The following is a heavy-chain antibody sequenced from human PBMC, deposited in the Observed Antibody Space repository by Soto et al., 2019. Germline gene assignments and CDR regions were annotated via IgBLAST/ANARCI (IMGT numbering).Heavy chain of an antibody. CDR2: ISGSADDT. V-gene: IGHV3-23*01. CDR1: GFTFSSYA. D-gene: IGHD2-2*01. Sequence: EVQLLESGGGLVLPGGSLRLSCVASGFTFSSYAMSWVRQAPGKGLEWVSSISGSADDTYYADSVKGRFTISRDNSKNTLYLQMNSLRAEDTAVYYCAKAALPAAAIRYNWFDPWGQGTLVTVSS. J-gene: IGHJ5*02. CDR3: AKAALPAAAIRYNWFDP.